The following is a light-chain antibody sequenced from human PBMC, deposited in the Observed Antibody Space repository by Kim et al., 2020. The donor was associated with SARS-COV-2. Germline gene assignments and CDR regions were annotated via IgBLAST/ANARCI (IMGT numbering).Light chain of an antibody. J-gene: IGKJ4*01. CDR1: QGINNW. CDR3: QQANSFPLT. CDR2: AAS. V-gene: IGKV1D-12*01. Sequence: DIHMTQSPSSVSASVGDRVTITCRASQGINNWLAWYQQKPGKAPNLLIYAASNLQSGVPSRFSGSGSGTDFTLTISSLQPEDSATYYCQQANSFPLTFGGGTKVDIK.